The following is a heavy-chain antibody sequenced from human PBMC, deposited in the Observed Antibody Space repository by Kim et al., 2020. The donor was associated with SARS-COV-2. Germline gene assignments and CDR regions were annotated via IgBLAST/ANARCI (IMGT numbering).Heavy chain of an antibody. CDR2: MNPNSGNT. Sequence: ASVKVSCKASGYTFTSYDINWVRQATGQGLEWMGWMNPNSGNTGYAQKFQGRVTMTRNTSISTAYMELSSLRSEDTAVYYCARAVSSWYDYYYYGMDVWGQGTTVTVSS. V-gene: IGHV1-8*01. J-gene: IGHJ6*02. D-gene: IGHD6-13*01. CDR3: ARAVSSWYDYYYYGMDV. CDR1: GYTFTSYD.